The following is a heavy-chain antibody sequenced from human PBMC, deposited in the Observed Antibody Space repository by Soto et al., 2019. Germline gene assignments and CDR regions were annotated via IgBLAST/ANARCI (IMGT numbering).Heavy chain of an antibody. J-gene: IGHJ6*02. CDR2: ISGYNGQT. D-gene: IGHD3-10*01. CDR1: GYTFSDYG. CDR3: ARDSDTWFPRQTDPSRHKNGMDV. Sequence: QVDLVQSGTEVKKPGASVRVSCKASGYTFSDYGISWVRQAPGQGLEWVGWISGYNGQTKYAEKVQGRVTLTTDTSTNTAYMDMGSLGSDDTAVYYCARDSDTWFPRQTDPSRHKNGMDVWGQGTTVTVSS. V-gene: IGHV1-18*01.